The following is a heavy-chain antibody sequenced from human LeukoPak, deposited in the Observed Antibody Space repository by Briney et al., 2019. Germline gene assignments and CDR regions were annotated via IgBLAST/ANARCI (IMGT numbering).Heavy chain of an antibody. CDR2: ISGSGGST. V-gene: IGHV3-23*01. CDR3: ARDQGYANWFDP. CDR1: GFTFSSYA. J-gene: IGHJ5*02. Sequence: GGSLRLSCAASGFTFSSYAMSWVRQAPGKGLEWVSAISGSGGSTYYADSVKGRFTISRDNSKNTLYLQMNSLRAEDTAVYYCARDQGYANWFDPWGQGTLVTVSS. D-gene: IGHD3-16*01.